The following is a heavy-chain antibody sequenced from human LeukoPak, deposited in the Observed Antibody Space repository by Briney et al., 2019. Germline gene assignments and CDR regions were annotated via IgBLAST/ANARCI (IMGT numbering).Heavy chain of an antibody. CDR1: GGSVSSSSYY. CDR3: AREWGPYKYYFDY. V-gene: IGHV4-61*01. D-gene: IGHD7-27*01. CDR2: IYYSGST. Sequence: SETLSLTCTVSGGSVSSSSYYWSWIRQPPGKGLEWIGYIYYSGSTNYNPSLKSRVTISVDTSKNQFSLKLSSVTAADTAVYYCAREWGPYKYYFDYWGQGTLVTVSS. J-gene: IGHJ4*02.